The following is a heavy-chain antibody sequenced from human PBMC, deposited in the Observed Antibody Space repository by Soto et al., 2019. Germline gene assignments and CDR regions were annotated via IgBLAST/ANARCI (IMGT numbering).Heavy chain of an antibody. V-gene: IGHV1-69*01. CDR2: ILPIFDTT. CDR1: GGIFSSNA. CDR3: ATGGRGYSSAPRFYFEY. Sequence: QVQLVQSGAEVKKPGSSVKVSCQASGGIFSSNAISWVRQAPGQGLQWMGGILPIFDTTHYAQKFQGRVTITADGSRSTAYMELRSLKSEDTALYYCATGGRGYSSAPRFYFEYWGQGTLVTVSS. D-gene: IGHD5-18*01. J-gene: IGHJ4*02.